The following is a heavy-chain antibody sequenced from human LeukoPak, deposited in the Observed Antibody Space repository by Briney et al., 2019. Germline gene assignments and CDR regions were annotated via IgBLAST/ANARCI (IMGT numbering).Heavy chain of an antibody. CDR2: INPNSGGT. CDR3: AREYYYGSGSSGSANWFDP. V-gene: IGHV1-2*02. Sequence: GASVKVSCKASGYTFTGYYMHWLRQAPGQGLEWMGWINPNSGGTNYAQKFQGRVTMTRDTSISTAYMDLSMLRSDDTAVYYCAREYYYGSGSSGSANWFDPWGQGTLVTVSS. CDR1: GYTFTGYY. J-gene: IGHJ5*02. D-gene: IGHD3-10*01.